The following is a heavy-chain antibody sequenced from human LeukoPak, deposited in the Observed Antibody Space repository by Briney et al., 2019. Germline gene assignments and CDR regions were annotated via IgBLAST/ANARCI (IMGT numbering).Heavy chain of an antibody. Sequence: PSQTLSLTCTVSGGSISSGAYYRSWIRQHPGKGLEWIGYIYYNGNTYYNPSLKSRLTISGDTSKNQFSLKLSSVTAADTAVYYCVRNFDSYNAFDIWGQGTMVTVSS. V-gene: IGHV4-31*03. D-gene: IGHD3-22*01. CDR1: GGSISSGAYY. J-gene: IGHJ3*02. CDR2: IYYNGNT. CDR3: VRNFDSYNAFDI.